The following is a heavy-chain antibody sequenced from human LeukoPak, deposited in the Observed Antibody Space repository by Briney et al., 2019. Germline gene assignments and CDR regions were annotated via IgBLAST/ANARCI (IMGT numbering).Heavy chain of an antibody. CDR2: VVVGSGNT. Sequence: SVKVSCKASGFTFTSSAMQWVRQARGQRPEWIGWVVVGSGNTNYAQKFQERVTITRDMSTSTAYMELSSLRSEDTAVYYCAAGGGPGSYYFDYYYYYMDVWGKGTTVTVSS. CDR1: GFTFTSSA. CDR3: AAGGGPGSYYFDYYYYYMDV. D-gene: IGHD3-10*01. V-gene: IGHV1-58*02. J-gene: IGHJ6*03.